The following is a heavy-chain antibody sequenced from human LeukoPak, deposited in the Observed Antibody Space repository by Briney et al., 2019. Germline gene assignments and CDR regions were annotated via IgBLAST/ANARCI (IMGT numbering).Heavy chain of an antibody. CDR3: ASGQWELVTHRLMGDKFDI. V-gene: IGHV5-51*01. CDR1: GYSFTSYW. J-gene: IGHJ3*02. CDR2: IYPGDSDT. Sequence: GESLKISCKGSGYSFTSYWIGWVRQMPGKGLEWMGIIYPGDSDTRYSPSFQGQVTISADKSISTAYLQWSSLKASDTAMYYCASGQWELVTHRLMGDKFDIWGQGTMVTVSS. D-gene: IGHD1-26*01.